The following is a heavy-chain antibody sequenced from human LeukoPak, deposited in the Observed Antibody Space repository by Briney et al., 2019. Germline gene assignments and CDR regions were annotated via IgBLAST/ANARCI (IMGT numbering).Heavy chain of an antibody. D-gene: IGHD6-19*01. Sequence: SGTLSLTCAVSGGSISSGYYWGWIRQSPEKGLEWIGSIYHSGATYYNPSLKSRVTISVDTSKNQFSLKVTSVTAADTAVYYCARDLGMAGIAPVDYWGQGTLVTVSS. J-gene: IGHJ4*02. CDR2: IYHSGAT. V-gene: IGHV4-38-2*02. CDR1: GGSISSGYY. CDR3: ARDLGMAGIAPVDY.